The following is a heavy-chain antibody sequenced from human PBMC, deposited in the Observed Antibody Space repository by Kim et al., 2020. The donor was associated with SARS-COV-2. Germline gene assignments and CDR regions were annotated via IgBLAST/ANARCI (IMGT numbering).Heavy chain of an antibody. CDR1: GYSFTNYY. J-gene: IGHJ4*02. CDR3: VREAWGGYFDY. Sequence: ASVKVSCKASGYSFTNYYIHWVRQAPGQGLEWMGRVNPSAGDTHYAQRFQGRVTMTSDTSTSTVYMELISLTSEYTAVYYCVREAWGGYFDYRGQGVLVTVSS. V-gene: IGHV1-46*01. CDR2: VNPSAGDT. D-gene: IGHD3-16*01.